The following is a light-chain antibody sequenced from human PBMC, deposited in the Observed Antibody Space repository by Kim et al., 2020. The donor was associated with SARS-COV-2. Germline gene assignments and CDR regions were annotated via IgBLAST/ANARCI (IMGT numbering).Light chain of an antibody. CDR2: SAY. Sequence: ASVEDRVTTSRGASQGIRKNIGWCQQKPGRAPKRLIYSAYSLQSGVPSRFSGSGYGTEFTLTISGVQPEDFATYFCLQHSTFPITFGQGTRLGIK. CDR1: QGIRKN. J-gene: IGKJ5*01. V-gene: IGKV1-17*01. CDR3: LQHSTFPIT.